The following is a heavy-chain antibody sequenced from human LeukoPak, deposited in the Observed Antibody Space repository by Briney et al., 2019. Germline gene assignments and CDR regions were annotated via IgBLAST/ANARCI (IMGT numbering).Heavy chain of an antibody. V-gene: IGHV4-31*03. J-gene: IGHJ4*02. CDR3: ARDQYRGWIDY. CDR1: GGSISSGGYY. CDR2: IYYSGST. Sequence: SETLSLTCTVSGGSISSGGYYWSWIRQHPGKGLEWIGYIYYSGSTYYNPSPKSRVSISVDTSKNHFSLKLSSVTAADSAVYYCARDQYRGWIDYWGQGTLVTVSS. D-gene: IGHD5-12*01.